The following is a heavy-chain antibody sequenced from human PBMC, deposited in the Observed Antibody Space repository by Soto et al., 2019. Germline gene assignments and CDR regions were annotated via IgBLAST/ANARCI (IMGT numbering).Heavy chain of an antibody. CDR3: AREGGFPSYYYYGMDV. Sequence: GGSLRLSCAVSGLIFSSYSMNWVRQAPGKGLEWVSYISGSSSTTYYADSVKGRFTISRDNAKNSLYLQMNSLRDEDTAVYYCAREGGFPSYYYYGMDVWGQGTTVTVSS. CDR1: GLIFSSYS. J-gene: IGHJ6*02. CDR2: ISGSSSTT. V-gene: IGHV3-48*02. D-gene: IGHD3-16*01.